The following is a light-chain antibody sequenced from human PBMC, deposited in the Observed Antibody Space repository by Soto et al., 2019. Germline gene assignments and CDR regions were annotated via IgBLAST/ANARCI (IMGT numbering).Light chain of an antibody. V-gene: IGKV3-15*01. CDR3: QQYDNWPRT. CDR1: QSVGNN. J-gene: IGKJ1*01. CDR2: AAS. Sequence: EIVMTQSPATLSVSPGERATLSCRASQSVGNNLAWYLQKPGQAPRLLIYAASTGATGVPPRFSGSGSGTEFTLTVSGLQSEDFAVYYCQQYDNWPRTFGQGTKVDIK.